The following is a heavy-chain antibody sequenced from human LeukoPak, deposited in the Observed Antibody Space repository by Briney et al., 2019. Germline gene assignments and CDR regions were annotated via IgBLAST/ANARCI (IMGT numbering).Heavy chain of an antibody. J-gene: IGHJ4*02. CDR3: VHSVRYFDSGTYYPSFDF. CDR1: GFSLRTSGAG. Sequence: SGPTLVKPTQTLTLTCTFSGFSLRTSGAGVAWIRQPPGKALEWLALIYWNEDKRYRPSLKSRLTISKDTSRNRVVLTMTDIDPMDTATYYCVHSVRYFDSGTYYPSFDFWGQGTPVTVSS. V-gene: IGHV2-5*01. CDR2: IYWNEDK. D-gene: IGHD3-10*01.